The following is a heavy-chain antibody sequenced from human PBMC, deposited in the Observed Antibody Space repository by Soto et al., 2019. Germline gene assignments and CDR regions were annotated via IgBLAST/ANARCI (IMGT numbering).Heavy chain of an antibody. CDR1: GFTFRSYA. D-gene: IGHD3-3*01. Sequence: GGSLRLSCAASGFTFRSYAMSWVRQAPGKGLEWVSTISSSSSTIYYAESVKGRFTISRDNSKNSLYLQMNSLRDEDTAVYYCARAFAPRIFGVVTPYYYYGMDVWGQGTTVTVSS. V-gene: IGHV3-48*02. J-gene: IGHJ6*02. CDR3: ARAFAPRIFGVVTPYYYYGMDV. CDR2: ISSSSSTI.